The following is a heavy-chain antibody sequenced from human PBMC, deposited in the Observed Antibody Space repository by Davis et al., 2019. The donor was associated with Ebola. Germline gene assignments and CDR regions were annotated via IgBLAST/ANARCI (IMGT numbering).Heavy chain of an antibody. J-gene: IGHJ4*02. CDR2: ISYTGSA. D-gene: IGHD3-10*01. CDR3: SERGSSV. CDR1: GVSISRHY. V-gene: IGHV4-59*03. Sequence: PSETLSLTCTVSGVSISRHYWSWIRQPPGKRLAWIGSISYTGSAYYNSSLASRATISVDTSKNQFSLKLTSVTAADTAMYYCSERGSSVWGQGTLVTVSS.